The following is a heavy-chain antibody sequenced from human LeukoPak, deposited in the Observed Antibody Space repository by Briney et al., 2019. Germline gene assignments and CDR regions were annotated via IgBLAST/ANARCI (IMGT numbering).Heavy chain of an antibody. J-gene: IGHJ4*02. Sequence: GGSLRLSCAASGFTFSNAWMNWVRQAPGKGLEWVGRIKGKSDDEATEYAAPVRGRFTLSRDDSKGMVYLQMSSLKTEDTAVYYCTFRGPLGYSSNWYYNFWGQGTLVTVSS. CDR3: TFRGPLGYSSNWYYNF. V-gene: IGHV3-15*07. CDR2: IKGKSDDEAT. D-gene: IGHD6-13*01. CDR1: GFTFSNAW.